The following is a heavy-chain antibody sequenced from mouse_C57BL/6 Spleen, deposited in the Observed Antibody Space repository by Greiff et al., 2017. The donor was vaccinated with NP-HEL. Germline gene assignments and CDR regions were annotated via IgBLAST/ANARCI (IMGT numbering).Heavy chain of an antibody. CDR2: ISTGGDYI. Sequence: EVKLMESGAGLVKPGGSLKLSCAASGFTFSSYAMSWVRQTPEQRLEWVAYISTGGDYIYYADTVKGRFTISRDNARNTLYLQLSSLKSEDSAMYYCTREREDDYDEGGHWYFDVWGTGTTVTVSS. CDR1: GFTFSSYA. J-gene: IGHJ1*03. CDR3: TREREDDYDEGGHWYFDV. V-gene: IGHV5-9-1*02. D-gene: IGHD2-4*01.